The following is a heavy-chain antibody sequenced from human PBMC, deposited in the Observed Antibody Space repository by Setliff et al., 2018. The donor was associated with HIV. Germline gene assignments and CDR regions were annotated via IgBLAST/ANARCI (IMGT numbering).Heavy chain of an antibody. Sequence: SETLSLTCDVSGGSVISINSWSWVRQSPGKGLEWIGEIFKSGDTGYNPSLRSRVTMSLDGSKNQLSLTLTSVTAADTALYYCAKSRWLARNGDAFDVWGQGTMVTVSS. J-gene: IGHJ3*01. CDR1: GGSVISINS. V-gene: IGHV4-4*02. D-gene: IGHD6-19*01. CDR3: AKSRWLARNGDAFDV. CDR2: IFKSGDT.